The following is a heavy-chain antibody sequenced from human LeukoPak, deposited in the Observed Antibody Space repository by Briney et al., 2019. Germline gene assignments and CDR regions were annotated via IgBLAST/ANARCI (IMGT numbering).Heavy chain of an antibody. V-gene: IGHV3-23*01. Sequence: GGSLRLSCAGSGFTFSSYAMSWARQAPGKGLEWVSTIIGSGVTTYYADSVKGRFTISRDNSKNTLYLPVNSLRAEDTAVYYCAKDDSDTGYYFDYWGQGTLVTVSS. CDR1: GFTFSSYA. D-gene: IGHD3-22*01. CDR2: IIGSGVTT. J-gene: IGHJ4*02. CDR3: AKDDSDTGYYFDY.